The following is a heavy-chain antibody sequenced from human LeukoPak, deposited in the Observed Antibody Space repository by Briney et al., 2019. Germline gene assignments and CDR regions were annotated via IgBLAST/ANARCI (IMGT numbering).Heavy chain of an antibody. Sequence: PSETLSLTCAVYGGSFSGYYWSWIRQPPGTGLEWIGEINHSGSTNYNPSLKSRVTISVDTSKNQFSLKLSSVTAADTAVYYCARTSNPQYYYYYGMDVWGQGTTVTVSS. CDR1: GGSFSGYY. J-gene: IGHJ6*02. D-gene: IGHD4-11*01. CDR3: ARTSNPQYYYYYGMDV. V-gene: IGHV4-34*01. CDR2: INHSGST.